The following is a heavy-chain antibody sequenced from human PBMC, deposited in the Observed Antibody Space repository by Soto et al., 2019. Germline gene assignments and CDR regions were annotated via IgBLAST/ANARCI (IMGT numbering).Heavy chain of an antibody. CDR2: IWYDGSNK. CDR3: AREHCSGGSCQDYYYYGMDV. Sequence: QVQLVESGGGVVQPGRSLRLSCAASGFTFSSYGMHWVRQAPGKGLEWVAVIWYDGSNKYYADSVKGRFTISRDNSKNTRYLQMNSLRAEDTAVYYCAREHCSGGSCQDYYYYGMDVWGQGTTVTVSS. D-gene: IGHD2-15*01. J-gene: IGHJ6*02. V-gene: IGHV3-33*01. CDR1: GFTFSSYG.